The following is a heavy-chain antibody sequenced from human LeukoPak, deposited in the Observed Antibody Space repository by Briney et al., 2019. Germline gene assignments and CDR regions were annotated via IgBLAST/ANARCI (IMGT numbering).Heavy chain of an antibody. V-gene: IGHV1-46*01. D-gene: IGHD1-26*01. CDR2: INPSGGST. CDR1: GGTFSSYA. Sequence: GSSVKVSCKASGGTFSSYAISWVRQAPGQGPEWMGIINPSGGSTSYAQKFQRRVTMTRDTSTSTVYMELSSLRSEDTAVYYCARDYHPGVGLGQRDAFDIWGQGTMVTVSS. J-gene: IGHJ3*02. CDR3: ARDYHPGVGLGQRDAFDI.